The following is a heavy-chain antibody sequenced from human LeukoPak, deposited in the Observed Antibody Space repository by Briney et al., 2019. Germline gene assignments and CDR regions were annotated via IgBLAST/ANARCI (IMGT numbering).Heavy chain of an antibody. V-gene: IGHV3-23*01. Sequence: GGSLRLSCVVSGFTFSSYAMSWVRQAPGKGLGWVSAISGSGDSTYYADSVKGRFAISRDTSKNTVHLQMNSLRAVDTAVYYCAKGVNYGYYFDYWGQGTLVTVSS. CDR3: AKGVNYGYYFDY. CDR2: ISGSGDST. J-gene: IGHJ4*02. D-gene: IGHD4-17*01. CDR1: GFTFSSYA.